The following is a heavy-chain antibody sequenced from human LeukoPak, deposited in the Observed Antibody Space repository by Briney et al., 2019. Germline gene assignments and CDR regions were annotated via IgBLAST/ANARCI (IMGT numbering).Heavy chain of an antibody. V-gene: IGHV3-20*01. CDR1: GFTFDDYG. CDR2: INWRGGST. Sequence: GGSLRLSCAASGFTFDDYGMSWVRQAPGKGLEWVSGINWRGGSTGYADSVKGRFTISRDNAKNSLYPQMNSLRAEDTALYHCARRDYYSSGMDVWGKGTTVTISS. J-gene: IGHJ6*04. CDR3: ARRDYYSSGMDV. D-gene: IGHD2-21*01.